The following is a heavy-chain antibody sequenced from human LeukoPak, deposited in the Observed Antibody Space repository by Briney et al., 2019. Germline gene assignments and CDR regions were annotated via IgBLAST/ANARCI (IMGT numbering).Heavy chain of an antibody. CDR2: ISSSSSYI. J-gene: IGHJ4*02. V-gene: IGHV3-21*01. CDR3: ASTYDSSGYYPFDY. D-gene: IGHD3-22*01. Sequence: KTGGSLRLSCAASGFTFSSYSMNWVRQAPGKGLEWVSSISSSSSYIYYADSVKGRFTISRDNSKNTLYLQMNSLRAEDTAVYYCASTYDSSGYYPFDYWGQGTLVTVSS. CDR1: GFTFSSYS.